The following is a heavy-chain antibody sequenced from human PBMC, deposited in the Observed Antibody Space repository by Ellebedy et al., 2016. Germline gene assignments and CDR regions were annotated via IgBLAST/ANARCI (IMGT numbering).Heavy chain of an antibody. J-gene: IGHJ6*03. CDR3: ARDPLGTVTTYMDV. CDR1: GYTFTSYG. Sequence: ASVKVSCXASGYTFTSYGISWVREAPGQGLEWMGWISAYNGNTNYAQKLQGRVTMATDTSTSTAYMELRSLRSDDTAVYYCARDPLGTVTTYMDVWGKGTTVTVSS. CDR2: ISAYNGNT. V-gene: IGHV1-18*01. D-gene: IGHD4-17*01.